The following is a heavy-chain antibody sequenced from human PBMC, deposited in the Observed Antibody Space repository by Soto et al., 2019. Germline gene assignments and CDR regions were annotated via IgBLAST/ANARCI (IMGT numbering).Heavy chain of an antibody. CDR3: ARAGYSYGYYYYYGMDV. Sequence: KPSETLSLTCAVYGGSFSGYYWSWIRQPPGKGLEWIGEINHSGSTNYNPSLKSRVTISVDTSKNQFSLKLSSVTAADTAVYYCARAGYSYGYYYYYGMDVWGQGTTVTVSS. CDR1: GGSFSGYY. CDR2: INHSGST. J-gene: IGHJ6*02. V-gene: IGHV4-34*01. D-gene: IGHD5-18*01.